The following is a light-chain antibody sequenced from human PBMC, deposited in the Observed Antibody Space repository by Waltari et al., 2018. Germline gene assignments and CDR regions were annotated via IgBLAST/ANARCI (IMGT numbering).Light chain of an antibody. V-gene: IGLV2-8*01. J-gene: IGLJ2*01. Sequence: QSALTQPPSASGSPGQSVTISCTGTSSDIGGYNYISWYQQHPGKAPKLLSYDVSKRPSGVPDRFAGSKSGNTASLTVSGLQAEDEAVYYCDSYGGSNNLIFGGGTKLTVL. CDR3: DSYGGSNNLI. CDR1: SSDIGGYNY. CDR2: DVS.